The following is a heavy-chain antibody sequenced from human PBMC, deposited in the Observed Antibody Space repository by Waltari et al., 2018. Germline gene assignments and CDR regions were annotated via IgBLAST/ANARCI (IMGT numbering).Heavy chain of an antibody. CDR3: VKEWVGIAGSTRGSFDY. V-gene: IGHV3-9*01. J-gene: IGHJ4*02. D-gene: IGHD1-26*01. Sequence: EVQLVESGGGLVQPGGSLRLSCAASGFTFDASAMHWVRQVPGKGREGVSGIRWNNDNIDYADSEKGRFTISRDNAKNSLFLQMNNLRAEDTALYYCVKEWVGIAGSTRGSFDYWGQGTLVTVSS. CDR1: GFTFDASA. CDR2: IRWNNDNI.